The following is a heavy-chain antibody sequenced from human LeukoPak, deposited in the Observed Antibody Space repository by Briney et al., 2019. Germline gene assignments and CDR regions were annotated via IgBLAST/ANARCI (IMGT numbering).Heavy chain of an antibody. J-gene: IGHJ3*02. CDR3: TRDAARHESSGYVFVAFDI. CDR1: GGSISSSSCY. V-gene: IGHV4-61*02. Sequence: PSETLSLTCTVSGGSISSSSCYWGWIRQPAGKGLEWIGRIYTSGSTNYHPSLKSRVTISVDTSKNQFSLKLSSVTAADTAVYYCTRDAARHESSGYVFVAFDIWGQGTMVTVSS. CDR2: IYTSGST. D-gene: IGHD3-22*01.